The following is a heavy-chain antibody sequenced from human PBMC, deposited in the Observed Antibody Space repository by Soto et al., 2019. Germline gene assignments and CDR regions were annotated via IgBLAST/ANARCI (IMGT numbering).Heavy chain of an antibody. CDR3: ARGELDRTIDY. J-gene: IGHJ4*02. CDR1: GFTFSGRS. CDR2: ISGSGSNI. V-gene: IGHV3-48*02. D-gene: IGHD1-1*01. Sequence: EVYLVESGGGFVQPGGSLRLSCAASGFTFSGRSMNWVRQASGKGLEWVSYISGSGSNIFYADSVKGRFTISRDNAKNSLYLQMNSLRDDDTAVYYCARGELDRTIDYWGQGTLVTVSS.